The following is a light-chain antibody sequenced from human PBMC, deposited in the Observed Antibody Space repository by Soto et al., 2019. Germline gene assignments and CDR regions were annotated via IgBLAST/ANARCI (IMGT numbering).Light chain of an antibody. CDR2: GAS. CDR1: QSVSSN. J-gene: IGKJ1*01. V-gene: IGKV3-15*01. CDR3: QHYGSSGT. Sequence: EIVMTQSPVTLSVSPGERATLSCRASQSVSSNLAWYQQKPGQAPTLLIYGASAKATGIPARFSGSGSGTEFTLTISSLQSEDFAVYYCQHYGSSGTFGQGTKVDIK.